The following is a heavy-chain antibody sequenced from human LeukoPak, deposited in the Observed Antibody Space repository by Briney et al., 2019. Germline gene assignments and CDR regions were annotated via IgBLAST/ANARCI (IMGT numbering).Heavy chain of an antibody. V-gene: IGHV4-59*08. CDR1: GGSISSDY. Sequence: SETLSLTCIVSGGSISSDYWRWLRQPPGKGLEWIGYIYYSGSTNYNPSLKSRVTMSVDTSKNQFSLKLSSVTAADTAVYYCARLGLNYAGHDYWGQGTLVTVSS. CDR3: ARLGLNYAGHDY. CDR2: IYYSGST. D-gene: IGHD4-23*01. J-gene: IGHJ4*02.